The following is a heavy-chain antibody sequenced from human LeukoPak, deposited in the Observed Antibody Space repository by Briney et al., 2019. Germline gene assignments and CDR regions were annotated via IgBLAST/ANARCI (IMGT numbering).Heavy chain of an antibody. V-gene: IGHV3-30*02. CDR3: ARDKDTAMGWGYYYYYYMDV. D-gene: IGHD5-18*01. Sequence: PGGSLRLSCVASGFTFSNYGMHWVRQAPGRGLEWVAFIRYDGSNKYYVDSVKGRFTISRDNSKNTLYLQMNSLRAEDMAVYYCARDKDTAMGWGYYYYYYMDVWGKGTTVTVSS. J-gene: IGHJ6*03. CDR1: GFTFSNYG. CDR2: IRYDGSNK.